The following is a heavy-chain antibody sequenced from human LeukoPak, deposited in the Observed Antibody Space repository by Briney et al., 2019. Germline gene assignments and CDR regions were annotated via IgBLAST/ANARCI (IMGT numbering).Heavy chain of an antibody. CDR2: INHSGST. Sequence: SETLSLTCAVYGGSFSGYYWSWLRQPPGKGLEWIGEINHSGSTNYNPSLKSRVTISVDTSKNQFSLKLSSVTAADTAVYYCARVVVVPYYYYGMDVWGKGTTVTVSS. CDR3: ARVVVVPYYYYGMDV. D-gene: IGHD2-15*01. V-gene: IGHV4-34*01. CDR1: GGSFSGYY. J-gene: IGHJ6*04.